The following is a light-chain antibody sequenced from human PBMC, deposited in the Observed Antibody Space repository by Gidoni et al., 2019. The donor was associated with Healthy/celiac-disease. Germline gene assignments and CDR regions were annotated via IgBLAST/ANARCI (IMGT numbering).Light chain of an antibody. CDR3: QQYNNWPPVYT. J-gene: IGKJ2*01. V-gene: IGKV3-15*01. CDR1: QSVSSN. CDR2: GAS. Sequence: EIVMTQSPATLAVSPGERATLSCRASQSVSSNLAWYQQNPGQAPRLLIYGASTRATGIPARFSCSGSGTEFTLTISSLQSEDFAVYYCQQYNNWPPVYTFXXXTKLEIK.